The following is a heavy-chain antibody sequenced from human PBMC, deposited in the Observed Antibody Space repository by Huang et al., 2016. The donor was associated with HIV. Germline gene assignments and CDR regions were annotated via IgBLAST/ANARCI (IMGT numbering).Heavy chain of an antibody. CDR1: GFTFHDYS. CDR2: ISWDCTIT. D-gene: IGHD3-10*01. J-gene: IGHJ4*02. Sequence: EVHLVESGGVVVQPGGSLRLSCAASGFTFHDYSMHWVRHPTGKGLEWGALISWDCTITYEADSVKGRFTISRDNSKNSLFLQMNSLRTEDTAVYFCAREGGSYGSAPYYFDYWGQGTLVTVSS. CDR3: AREGGSYGSAPYYFDY. V-gene: IGHV3-43*01.